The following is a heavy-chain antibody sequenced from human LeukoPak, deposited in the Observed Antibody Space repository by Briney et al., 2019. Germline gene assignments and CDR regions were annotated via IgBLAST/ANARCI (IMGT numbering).Heavy chain of an antibody. Sequence: ASVKVSCKTSGYTFTSYDLNWVRQATGQGLEWMGWVNPNSGNIGYAQKFQGRVTMTRDTSISTAYMELSRLRSDDTAVYYCARDPKYSSGWYAPYYYMDVWGKGTTVAVSS. D-gene: IGHD6-19*01. CDR1: GYTFTSYD. V-gene: IGHV1-8*01. CDR2: VNPNSGNI. J-gene: IGHJ6*03. CDR3: ARDPKYSSGWYAPYYYMDV.